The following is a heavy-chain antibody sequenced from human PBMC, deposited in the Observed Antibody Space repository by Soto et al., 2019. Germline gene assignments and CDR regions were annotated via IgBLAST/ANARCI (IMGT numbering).Heavy chain of an antibody. D-gene: IGHD5-18*01. CDR1: GYTFTSYD. Sequence: ASVKVSCKASGYTFTSYDINWVRQATGQGLEWMGWMNPNSGNTGYAQKFQGRVTMTRNTSISTAYMELSSLRSEDTAVYYCAILDVDTAMDHDAFDIWGQGTMVTVSS. J-gene: IGHJ3*02. CDR3: AILDVDTAMDHDAFDI. V-gene: IGHV1-8*01. CDR2: MNPNSGNT.